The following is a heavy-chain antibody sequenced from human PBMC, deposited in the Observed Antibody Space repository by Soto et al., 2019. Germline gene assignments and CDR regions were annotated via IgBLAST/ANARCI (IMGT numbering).Heavy chain of an antibody. CDR3: AGPPPGGLYYRFLSGYLNPAGGVFDY. Sequence: GESLKISCEGSGFSFSKYTVGWVRQIPGKGLEWMGIIHPGDSDTRYSPSFQGQVTISADKSISTAYLQWGSLKASDTAMYYCAGPPPGGLYYRFLSGYLNPAGGVFDYWGQGTLVTVSS. CDR2: IHPGDSDT. D-gene: IGHD3-3*01. V-gene: IGHV5-51*01. J-gene: IGHJ4*02. CDR1: GFSFSKYT.